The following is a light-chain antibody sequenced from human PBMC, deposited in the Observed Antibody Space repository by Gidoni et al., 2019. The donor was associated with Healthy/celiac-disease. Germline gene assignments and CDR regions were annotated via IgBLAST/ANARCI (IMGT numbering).Light chain of an antibody. CDR2: DVS. CDR3: SSYTSSSTLE. V-gene: IGLV2-14*01. Sequence: QSALTPPASVSGSPGQSITISCTGTSSDVGGYNYVSWYQQHPGKAPKLMIYDVSNRPSGVSNRFSGSKSGNTASLTISGLQAEDEADYYCSSYTSSSTLEIGGGTKLTVL. CDR1: SSDVGGYNY. J-gene: IGLJ2*01.